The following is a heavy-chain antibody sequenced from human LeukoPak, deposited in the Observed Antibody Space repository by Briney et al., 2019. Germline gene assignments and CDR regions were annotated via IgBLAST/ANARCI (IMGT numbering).Heavy chain of an antibody. J-gene: IGHJ4*02. V-gene: IGHV3-23*01. Sequence: GGSLRLSCAASGFTFSSYAMSWVRQAPGKGLEWVSAISGSGGSTYYADSVKGRFTTSRDNSKNTLYLQMNSLRAEDTAVYYCAKDLRRYFDWISHFDYWGQGTLVTVSS. CDR3: AKDLRRYFDWISHFDY. CDR2: ISGSGGST. CDR1: GFTFSSYA. D-gene: IGHD3-9*01.